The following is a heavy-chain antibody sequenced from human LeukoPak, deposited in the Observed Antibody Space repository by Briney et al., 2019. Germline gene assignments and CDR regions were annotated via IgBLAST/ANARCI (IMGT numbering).Heavy chain of an antibody. D-gene: IGHD1-26*01. CDR3: GRSREGLYSGSSFDY. Sequence: GASVKVSCKTFGYTFTSYGISWVRQAPGQGLEWMGWISGHNGNTNYAQNLQGRVTMTTDTSTSTAYMELRSLLSDDPAVYYCGRSREGLYSGSSFDYWGQGTRVTVSS. J-gene: IGHJ4*02. CDR2: ISGHNGNT. CDR1: GYTFTSYG. V-gene: IGHV1-18*01.